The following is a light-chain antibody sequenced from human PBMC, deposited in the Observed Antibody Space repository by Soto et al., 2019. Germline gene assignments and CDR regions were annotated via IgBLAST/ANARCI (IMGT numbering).Light chain of an antibody. CDR3: QQYGSSPRT. CDR2: GAS. V-gene: IGKV3-20*01. Sequence: EIVLTQSPGTLSLSPGERATLSCRASHSVSSSYLAWYQQKPCQAPRLLIYGASSRATGIPDRFSGSGSGTDFTLTISRLEPEDFVVYYCQQYGSSPRTFGQGTKVDIK. J-gene: IGKJ1*01. CDR1: HSVSSSY.